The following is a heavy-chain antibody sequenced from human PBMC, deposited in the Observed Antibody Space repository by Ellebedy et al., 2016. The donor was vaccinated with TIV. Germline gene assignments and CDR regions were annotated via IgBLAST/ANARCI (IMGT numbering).Heavy chain of an antibody. Sequence: GGSLRLSCAVSGFTVRSKYMNWVRQAPGKGLEWVSLIYSIGETYFADSVKGRFTVSRDNSRNTLYLQMTSLRVDDTAVYYCATDPDGVYGDTSAYWGRGTLVTVSS. J-gene: IGHJ4*02. CDR3: ATDPDGVYGDTSAY. CDR2: IYSIGET. V-gene: IGHV3-53*01. CDR1: GFTVRSKY. D-gene: IGHD4-17*01.